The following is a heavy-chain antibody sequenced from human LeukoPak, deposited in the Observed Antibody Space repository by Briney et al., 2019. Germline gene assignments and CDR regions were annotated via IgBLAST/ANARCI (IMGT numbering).Heavy chain of an antibody. J-gene: IGHJ5*02. CDR3: ARPDRYDFWFDP. D-gene: IGHD3-3*01. V-gene: IGHV4-34*01. Sequence: PSETLSLTCAVYGGSFSGYYWSWIRQPPGKGLEWIGSIYYSGSTYYNPSLKSRVTISVDTSKNQFSLKLSSVTAADTAVYYCARPDRYDFWFDPWGQGTLVTVSS. CDR1: GGSFSGYY. CDR2: IYYSGST.